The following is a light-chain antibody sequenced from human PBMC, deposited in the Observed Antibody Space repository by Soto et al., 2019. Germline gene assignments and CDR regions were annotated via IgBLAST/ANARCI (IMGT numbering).Light chain of an antibody. J-gene: IGKJ1*01. CDR2: GAS. CDR1: QSVSSSY. CDR3: QQRSDWPWT. Sequence: EIVLTQSPGTLSLSPGERATLSCRASQSVSSSYLAWYQQKPGQAPRLLIYGASSRATGIPDRFSGSGSGTDFTLTISRLEPEDFVVYYCQQRSDWPWTFGQGTKVDIK. V-gene: IGKV3D-20*02.